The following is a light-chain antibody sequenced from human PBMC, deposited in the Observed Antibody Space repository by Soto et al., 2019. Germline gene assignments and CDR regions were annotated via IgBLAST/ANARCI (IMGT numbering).Light chain of an antibody. J-gene: IGKJ5*01. CDR1: QSVSSY. CDR2: DAS. Sequence: EILLTQSPATLSLSPGERATLSCRASQSVSSYLAWYQQKPGQAPRLLIYDASTRATGIPARFSGSGSGTDFTLTISSLEPEDFAVYYCQQRSNWPPITFGQGTRLDIK. CDR3: QQRSNWPPIT. V-gene: IGKV3-11*01.